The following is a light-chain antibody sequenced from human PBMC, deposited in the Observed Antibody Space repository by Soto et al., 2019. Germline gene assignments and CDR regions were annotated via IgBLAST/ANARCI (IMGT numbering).Light chain of an antibody. Sequence: QPVLTQSPSASASLGASVKLTCTLSSGHSNYAIAWHQQQSEKGPRYLMKLNSDGSHSKGDGIPDRFSGSSSGAERYLTTSSLQSDDEADYYCQTWGSGIVVFGGGTQLTVL. V-gene: IGLV4-69*01. CDR3: QTWGSGIVV. CDR1: SGHSNYA. CDR2: LNSDGSH. J-gene: IGLJ2*01.